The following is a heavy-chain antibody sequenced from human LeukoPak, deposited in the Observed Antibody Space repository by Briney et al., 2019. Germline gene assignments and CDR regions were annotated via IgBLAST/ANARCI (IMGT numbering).Heavy chain of an antibody. CDR1: GYTFTGYY. D-gene: IGHD3-10*01. V-gene: IGHV1-2*02. J-gene: IGHJ5*02. CDR3: ARGGSGSYFSWLDP. CDR2: INPNSGST. Sequence: GASVKVSCKASGYTFTGYYIHWVRQAPGQGLECMGGINPNSGSTNYAQKFQGRATMTSDTSISTAYMELSRLRSDDTAVYYCARGGSGSYFSWLDPWGQGTLVTVSS.